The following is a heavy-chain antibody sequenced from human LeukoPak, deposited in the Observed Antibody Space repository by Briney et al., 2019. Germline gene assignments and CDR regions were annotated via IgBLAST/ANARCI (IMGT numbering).Heavy chain of an antibody. CDR3: ARVVSTIVVVITPGWFDP. CDR2: IYYSGST. Sequence: SETLSLTCTVSGGSISSYYWSWIRQPPGKGLKWIGYIYYSGSTNYNPSLKSRVTISVDTSKNQFSLKLSSVTAADTAVYYCARVVSTIVVVITPGWFDPWGQGTLVTVSS. J-gene: IGHJ5*02. D-gene: IGHD3-22*01. CDR1: GGSISSYY. V-gene: IGHV4-59*01.